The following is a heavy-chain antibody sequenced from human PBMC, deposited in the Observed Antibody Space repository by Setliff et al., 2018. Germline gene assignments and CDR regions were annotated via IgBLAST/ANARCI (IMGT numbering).Heavy chain of an antibody. V-gene: IGHV4-61*02. D-gene: IGHD3-10*01. J-gene: IGHJ3*02. CDR1: GGSISSGSYY. CDR3: ARTMVQTKLRAFDI. CDR2: ISTSESS. Sequence: LTCTVSGGSISSGSYYWSWIRQPAGKGLEWIGRISTSESSNYNPSLNSRVTISLDTSKNQFSLKLSSVTAADAAVYYCARTMVQTKLRAFDIWGQGTMVTV.